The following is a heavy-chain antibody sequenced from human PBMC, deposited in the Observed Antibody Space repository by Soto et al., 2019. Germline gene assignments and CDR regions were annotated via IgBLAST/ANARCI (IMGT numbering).Heavy chain of an antibody. D-gene: IGHD3-10*01. J-gene: IGHJ4*02. CDR1: GFTFSSYW. CDR2: INSDGTIT. V-gene: IGHV3-74*01. Sequence: EVQLVESGGALIQPGGSLRISCAASGFTFSSYWMFWVRQAPGTGLMWLSRINSDGTITDYADSVRGRFTISRDNAKNTLYLQLNSLRAEDTAVYYCAREFYGSEMWGQGTLVTVSS. CDR3: AREFYGSEM.